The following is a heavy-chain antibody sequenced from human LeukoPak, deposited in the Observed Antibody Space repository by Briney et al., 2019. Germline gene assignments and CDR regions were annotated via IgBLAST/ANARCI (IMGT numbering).Heavy chain of an antibody. Sequence: PGGSLRLSCAASGFTFNNYWMSWVRQAPGKGLEWVANIKHDEIEKYYVDSVKGRFTISRDNAKNSLFLQMNSLRVEDTAMYYCTRVPYGDYWSSDYWGQGTLVTVSS. CDR3: TRVPYGDYWSSDY. CDR2: IKHDEIEK. J-gene: IGHJ4*02. V-gene: IGHV3-7*01. D-gene: IGHD4-17*01. CDR1: GFTFNNYW.